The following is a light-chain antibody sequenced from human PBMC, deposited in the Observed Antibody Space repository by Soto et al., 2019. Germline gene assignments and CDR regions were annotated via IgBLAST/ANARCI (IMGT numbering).Light chain of an antibody. Sequence: EIVLTQSPGTLSLSPGERATLSCRASQSVSSSYLAWYQQKPGQAPRLLIYGASSRPTGIPDRFSGSGSGTHFTLTISRLEPGDFAVYYCQHFGGTTFTFGQGTRREIK. J-gene: IGKJ5*01. V-gene: IGKV3-20*01. CDR3: QHFGGTTFT. CDR1: QSVSSSY. CDR2: GAS.